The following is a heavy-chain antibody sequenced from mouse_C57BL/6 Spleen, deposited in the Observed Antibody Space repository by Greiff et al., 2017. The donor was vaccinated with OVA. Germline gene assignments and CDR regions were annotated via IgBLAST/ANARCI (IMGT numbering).Heavy chain of an antibody. CDR1: GYTFTDYY. D-gene: IGHD1-1*01. V-gene: IGHV1-19*01. Sequence: VQLQQSGPVLVKPGASVKMSCKASGYTFTDYYMNWVKQSHGKSLEWIGVINPYNGGTSYNQKFKGKATLTVDKSSSTAYMELNSLTSEDSAVYYCARRTTVVAKDWFAYWGQGTLVTVSA. J-gene: IGHJ3*01. CDR2: INPYNGGT. CDR3: ARRTTVVAKDWFAY.